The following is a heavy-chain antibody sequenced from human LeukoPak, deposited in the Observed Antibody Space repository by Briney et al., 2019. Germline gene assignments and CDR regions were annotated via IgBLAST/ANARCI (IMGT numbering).Heavy chain of an antibody. CDR3: TRGCSGGSCSRDAMDV. CDR1: GYSFSSDW. Sequence: GESLKISCKASGYSFSSDWIAWVRQMPGKGLEWMGIIFPIDSETTYSPSFQGQVTISADKSISTAYLQWSSLKASDTAVYYCTRGCSGGSCSRDAMDVWGQGTMVTVSS. D-gene: IGHD2-15*01. J-gene: IGHJ6*02. CDR2: IFPIDSET. V-gene: IGHV5-51*01.